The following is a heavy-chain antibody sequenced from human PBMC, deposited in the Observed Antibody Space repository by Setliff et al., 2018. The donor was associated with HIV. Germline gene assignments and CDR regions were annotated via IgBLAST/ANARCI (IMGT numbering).Heavy chain of an antibody. V-gene: IGHV4-38-2*02. CDR1: GYSINSSHF. D-gene: IGHD2-2*01. CDR2: IYHSGNT. CDR3: ARDKTYCNYSRCSRAGWYSDL. J-gene: IGHJ2*01. Sequence: PSETLSLTCTVSGYSINSSHFWGWIRQPPGKGLEWVGSIYHSGNTHYNPSLKSRVTISVDTSKNQFSLKLSSVTAADTAVYYCARDKTYCNYSRCSRAGWYSDLWGRGTLVTVSS.